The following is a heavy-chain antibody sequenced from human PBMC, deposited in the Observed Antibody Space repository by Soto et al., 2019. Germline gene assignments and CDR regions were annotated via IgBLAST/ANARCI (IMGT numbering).Heavy chain of an antibody. J-gene: IGHJ3*01. D-gene: IGHD2-15*01. CDR1: GYRLTEPA. Sequence: ASVKVSCKVSGYRLTEPAMHWVRQAPGKGREGMGGFNPGDGETVYAQNFQGRVTMTDDRSTDTAYMELSSLRSDETAVSSCALSASGGKPRRAAFDLWGQGTKVTVSS. CDR2: FNPGDGET. CDR3: ALSASGGKPRRAAFDL. V-gene: IGHV1-24*01.